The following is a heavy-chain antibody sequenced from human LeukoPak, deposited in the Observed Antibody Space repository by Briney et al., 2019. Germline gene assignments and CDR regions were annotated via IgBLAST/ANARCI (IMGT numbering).Heavy chain of an antibody. Sequence: SGTLSLTCAVSGGSISGSNWWSWVRQAPGKGLEWIGEIYHSGSTNYDPSLKSRVTISVDKSKNQLSLRLNSVTAADTAVYYCVSNGWYSLEYWGQGTLVTVSS. D-gene: IGHD6-19*01. J-gene: IGHJ4*02. CDR1: GGSISGSNW. V-gene: IGHV4-4*02. CDR2: IYHSGST. CDR3: VSNGWYSLEY.